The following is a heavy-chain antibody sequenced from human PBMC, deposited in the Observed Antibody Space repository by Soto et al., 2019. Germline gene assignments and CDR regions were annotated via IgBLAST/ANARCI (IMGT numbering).Heavy chain of an antibody. Sequence: QVQLVESGGGVVQPGRSLRLSCAASGFTFSSYGMHWVRQAPGKGLEWVAVIWYDGSNKYYADSVKGRFTITRDNSKNTLYLQMNSLRAEDTAVYYCAREGGYDSSGYYPHDYWGQGTLVTVSS. CDR1: GFTFSSYG. V-gene: IGHV3-33*01. D-gene: IGHD3-22*01. CDR2: IWYDGSNK. J-gene: IGHJ4*02. CDR3: AREGGYDSSGYYPHDY.